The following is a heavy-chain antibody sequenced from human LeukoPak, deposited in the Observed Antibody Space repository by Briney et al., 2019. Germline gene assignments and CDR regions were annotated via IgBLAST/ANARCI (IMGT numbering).Heavy chain of an antibody. Sequence: SETLSLTCAIYDASFSGYYWSWIRQPPGKGLEWIGSIYYTGGTYYSPSLKSRVAISVDTSKNQFSLKLSSVTAADTAVYFCAGDYGDYYFDYWGQGTLVTVSS. CDR2: IYYTGGT. J-gene: IGHJ4*02. CDR1: DASFSGYY. CDR3: AGDYGDYYFDY. V-gene: IGHV4-34*01. D-gene: IGHD4-17*01.